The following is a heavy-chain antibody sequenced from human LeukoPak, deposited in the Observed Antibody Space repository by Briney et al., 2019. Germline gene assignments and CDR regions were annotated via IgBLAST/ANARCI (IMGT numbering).Heavy chain of an antibody. D-gene: IGHD3-10*01. Sequence: QSGGSLRLSCAASGFTFSSYGMHWVRQAPGKGLEWVAVISYDGSNKYYADSVKGRFTISRDNSKNTLYLQMNSLRAEDTAVYYCAKFGLAGSGRYHDAFDIWGQGTMVTVSS. CDR3: AKFGLAGSGRYHDAFDI. V-gene: IGHV3-30*18. CDR1: GFTFSSYG. J-gene: IGHJ3*02. CDR2: ISYDGSNK.